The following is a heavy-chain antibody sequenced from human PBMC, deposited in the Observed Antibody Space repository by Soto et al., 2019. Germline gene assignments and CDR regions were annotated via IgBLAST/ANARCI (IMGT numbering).Heavy chain of an antibody. CDR3: ARGLITGSHYSGGWYYFDS. Sequence: SETLSPTCTVSGGSITSSSYYWGWIRQPPGKGLEWIGSIYYSGSTYYNPSLKSRVTISVHTSNSQFSLELSSVTAADTAVYYCARGLITGSHYSGGWYYFDSWGQGTQVTVSS. D-gene: IGHD6-19*01. V-gene: IGHV4-39*07. CDR1: GGSITSSSYY. CDR2: IYYSGST. J-gene: IGHJ4*02.